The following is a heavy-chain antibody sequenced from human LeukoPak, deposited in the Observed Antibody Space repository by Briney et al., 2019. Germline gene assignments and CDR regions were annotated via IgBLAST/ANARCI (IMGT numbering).Heavy chain of an antibody. CDR2: TYYKATSYF. CDR1: GDSVSSNTAA. V-gene: IGHV6-1*01. J-gene: IGHJ4*02. Sequence: SQTLSLTCVISGDSVSSNTAAWNWIRQSPSRGLEWLGRTYYKATSYFDYATSVESRITIQSDTSKNQFSMQLSSVTPEDTAVYYCARDLAGFNGYAYYLDSWGQGLLVTVSS. CDR3: ARDLAGFNGYAYYLDS. D-gene: IGHD5-12*01.